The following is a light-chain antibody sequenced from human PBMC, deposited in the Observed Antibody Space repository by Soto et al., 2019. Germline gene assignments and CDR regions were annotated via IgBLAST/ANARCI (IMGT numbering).Light chain of an antibody. CDR2: AAS. CDR3: PHSYSTPRT. CDR1: QSISNY. J-gene: IGKJ1*01. V-gene: IGKV1-39*01. Sequence: QTTLAPSPLSATVGDRGTITGRASQSISNYLNWYQQKPGIAPKLVVYAASSLQSGVPSTFSDSGSGTDFTITISSLQPEDFATYYCPHSYSTPRTFGQGTQLDIK.